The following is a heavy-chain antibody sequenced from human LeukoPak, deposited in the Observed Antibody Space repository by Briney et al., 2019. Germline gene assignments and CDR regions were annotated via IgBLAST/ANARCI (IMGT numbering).Heavy chain of an antibody. CDR2: INHSGST. CDR1: GGSFSGYY. Sequence: SETLSLTCAVYGGSFSGYYWSWIRQPPGKGLEWIGEINHSGSTNYNPSLKSRVTISVDTSKNQSSLKLSSVTAADTAVYYCARGPNDFWGGYYYYYYYMDAWGKGTTVTVSS. J-gene: IGHJ6*03. V-gene: IGHV4-34*01. CDR3: ARGPNDFWGGYYYYYYYMDA. D-gene: IGHD3-3*01.